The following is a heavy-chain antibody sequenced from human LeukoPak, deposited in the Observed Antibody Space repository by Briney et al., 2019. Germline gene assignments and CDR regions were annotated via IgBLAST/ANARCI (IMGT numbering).Heavy chain of an antibody. D-gene: IGHD6-13*01. CDR1: GFTFSSYA. Sequence: GSLRLSCAASGFTFSSYAMSWVRQAPGKGLEWVAVIWYDGSNKYYADSVKGRFTISRDNSKNTLYLQMNSLRAEDTAVYYCARDSSSWYGYYYYYGMDVWGQGTTVTVSS. CDR3: ARDSSSWYGYYYYYGMDV. CDR2: IWYDGSNK. V-gene: IGHV3-33*08. J-gene: IGHJ6*02.